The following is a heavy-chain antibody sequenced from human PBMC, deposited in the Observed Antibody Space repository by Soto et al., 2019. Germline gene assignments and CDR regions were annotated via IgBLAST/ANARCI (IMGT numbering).Heavy chain of an antibody. J-gene: IGHJ4*02. CDR3: ARDIKSITMVRGAPDF. CDR2: ISAYNGNT. Sequence: TSVKVSCKASGYTFTSYGISWVRQAPGQGLEWMGWISAYNGNTNYAQKLQGRVTMTTDTSTSTAYMELRSLRSDDTAVYYCARDIKSITMVRGAPDFWGQGGLVTVSS. CDR1: GYTFTSYG. D-gene: IGHD3-10*01. V-gene: IGHV1-18*01.